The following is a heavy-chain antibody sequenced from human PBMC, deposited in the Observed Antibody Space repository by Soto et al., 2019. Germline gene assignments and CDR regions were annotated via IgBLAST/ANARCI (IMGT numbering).Heavy chain of an antibody. Sequence: EVQLVESGGGLVQPGRSLRLSCAASGFTFDDYAMHWVRQAPGKGLEWVSGISWNSGSIGYADSVKGRFTISRDNAKNSLYLQMNSLRGEDTGLYYCAKDTYSSGWPSVSYFDYWGQGTLVTVSS. CDR1: GFTFDDYA. J-gene: IGHJ4*02. V-gene: IGHV3-9*01. CDR2: ISWNSGSI. CDR3: AKDTYSSGWPSVSYFDY. D-gene: IGHD6-19*01.